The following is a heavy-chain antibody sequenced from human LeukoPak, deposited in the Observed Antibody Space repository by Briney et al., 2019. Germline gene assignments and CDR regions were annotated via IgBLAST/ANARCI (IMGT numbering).Heavy chain of an antibody. V-gene: IGHV4-4*02. CDR2: IYRSGST. CDR1: GDSFSGNNY. Sequence: SETLSLTCAVSGDSFSGNNYWTWVRQPPGKGLEWIGEIYRSGSTNYNPSLKSRVTVSLDKSKNQFSLKLNSVTAADTAVYYCARHYGPWGQGTLVTVSS. CDR3: ARHYGP. J-gene: IGHJ5*02. D-gene: IGHD3-16*01.